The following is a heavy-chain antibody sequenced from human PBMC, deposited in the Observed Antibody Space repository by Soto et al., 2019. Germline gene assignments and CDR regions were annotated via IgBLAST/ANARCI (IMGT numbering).Heavy chain of an antibody. CDR1: GITFRNYA. J-gene: IGHJ4*02. CDR2: ISDDGSNK. D-gene: IGHD4-17*01. V-gene: IGHV3-30*03. CDR3: AIDTYGHSVGGHFDY. Sequence: QVQLVESGRGVVQPGRSLRLSCAASGITFRNYAMHWVRQAPGQGLEWVAVISDDGSNKYYADTVKGRFTISRDNFKNTLYLQMNSLRAEDTAVYYCAIDTYGHSVGGHFDYWGQATLVTASS.